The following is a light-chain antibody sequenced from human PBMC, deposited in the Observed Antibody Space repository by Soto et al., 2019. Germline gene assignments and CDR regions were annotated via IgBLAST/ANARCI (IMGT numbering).Light chain of an antibody. V-gene: IGKV3-11*01. CDR2: DAY. Sequence: EIVLTQSPAILSLSPGERATFSCRASQSVSRNLDWYQHKPGQTPRLLIYDAYNRATGIPVRFSGSGSGTDFTLTISSLEPEDFAVYYCQQRINGLSFGPGTKVDIK. CDR1: QSVSRN. CDR3: QQRINGLS. J-gene: IGKJ3*01.